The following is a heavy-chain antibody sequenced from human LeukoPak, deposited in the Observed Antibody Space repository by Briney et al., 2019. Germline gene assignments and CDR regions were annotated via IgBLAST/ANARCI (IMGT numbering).Heavy chain of an antibody. CDR3: ARSLDY. CDR2: IKLDGSEK. J-gene: IGHJ4*02. CDR1: GFTCSRYS. Sequence: GGSLRLXCAASGFTCSRYSMNWVRRAPGKGLQWEANIKLDGSEKYYVDSVKGRFTISRDNAQNPLHLRMNRLRAEDTAVYYCARSLDYWDQGTLVIVSS. V-gene: IGHV3-7*01.